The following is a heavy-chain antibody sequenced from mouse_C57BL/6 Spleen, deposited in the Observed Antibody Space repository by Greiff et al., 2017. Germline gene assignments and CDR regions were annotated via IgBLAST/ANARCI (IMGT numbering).Heavy chain of an antibody. Sequence: VQLQQSGPELVKPGASVKISCKASGYAFSSSWMNWVKPRPGKGLEWIGRMYPGDGDTNYNGKFKGKATLTADKSSSTAYMQLSSRTSEDAAVYFCALDSSSFAYWGQGTLVTVSA. J-gene: IGHJ3*01. CDR3: ALDSSSFAY. CDR1: GYAFSSSW. D-gene: IGHD3-2*01. CDR2: MYPGDGDT. V-gene: IGHV1-82*01.